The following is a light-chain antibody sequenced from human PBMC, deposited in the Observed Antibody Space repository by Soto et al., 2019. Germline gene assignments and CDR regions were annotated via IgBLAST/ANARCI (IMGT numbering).Light chain of an antibody. Sequence: VLSQPPSVSGSPGQSVTISCTGTSSDVGSYNRVSWYQQPPGTAPKLMIYEVTNRPSGVPDRFSGSKSGNTASLTISGLQAEDEADYYCSSYTSSSTYVFGTGTKVTVL. J-gene: IGLJ1*01. CDR2: EVT. CDR3: SSYTSSSTYV. CDR1: SSDVGSYNR. V-gene: IGLV2-18*02.